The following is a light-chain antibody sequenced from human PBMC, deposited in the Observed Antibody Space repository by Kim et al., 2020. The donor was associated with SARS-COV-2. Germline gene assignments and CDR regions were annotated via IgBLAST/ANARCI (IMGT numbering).Light chain of an antibody. Sequence: ASVGDRVTITCRASQSIISYLNWYQQRQGKAPQSLIYAASSLQSAVPSRVSGSGSGTDITLTLSGLQREDFATYYCQQSFSTPRTFGQGTKVDIK. CDR2: AAS. CDR1: QSIISY. V-gene: IGKV1-39*01. CDR3: QQSFSTPRT. J-gene: IGKJ1*01.